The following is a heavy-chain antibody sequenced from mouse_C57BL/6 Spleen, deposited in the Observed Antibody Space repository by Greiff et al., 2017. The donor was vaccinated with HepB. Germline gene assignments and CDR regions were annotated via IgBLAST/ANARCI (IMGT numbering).Heavy chain of an antibody. D-gene: IGHD6-1*01. CDR1: GYTFTSYW. CDR3: ARRRQGGSAMDD. Sequence: QVQLQQPGAELVRPGSSVKLSCKASGYTFTSYWMDWVKQRPGQGLEWIGNIYPSDSETHYNQKFKDKATLTVDKSSSTAYMQLSSLTSEDSAVYYCARRRQGGSAMDDWGQGTSVTVSS. CDR2: IYPSDSET. J-gene: IGHJ4*01. V-gene: IGHV1-61*01.